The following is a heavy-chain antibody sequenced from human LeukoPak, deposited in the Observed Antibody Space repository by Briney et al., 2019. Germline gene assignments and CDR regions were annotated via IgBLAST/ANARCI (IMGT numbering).Heavy chain of an antibody. Sequence: PSETLSLTCTVSGGSISSYYWSWIRQPPGKGLEWIGYIHYSGSTHYNPSLRSRVTISVDTSKNQVSLKLRSVTAADTAVYYCARTTEGYAGGPGYSYYYYMDVWGQGTLVTVSS. CDR2: IHYSGST. CDR1: GGSISSYY. V-gene: IGHV4-59*01. J-gene: IGHJ6*03. D-gene: IGHD5-12*01. CDR3: ARTTEGYAGGPGYSYYYYMDV.